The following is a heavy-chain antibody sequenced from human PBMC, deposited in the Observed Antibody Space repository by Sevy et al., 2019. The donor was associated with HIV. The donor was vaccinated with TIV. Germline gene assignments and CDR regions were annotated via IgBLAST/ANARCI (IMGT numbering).Heavy chain of an antibody. CDR1: GFTFSDYY. D-gene: IGHD2-15*01. V-gene: IGHV3-11*01. CDR2: ISSSGSTI. Sequence: GGSLRISCAASGFTFSDYYMSWIRQAPGKGLEWVSYISSSGSTIYYADSVKGRFTISRDNAKNSLYLQMNSLRAGDTAVYYCGRGVGSCRGGSCYRAGGGYYGSDVRGQGTTVTVSS. J-gene: IGHJ6*02. CDR3: GRGVGSCRGGSCYRAGGGYYGSDV.